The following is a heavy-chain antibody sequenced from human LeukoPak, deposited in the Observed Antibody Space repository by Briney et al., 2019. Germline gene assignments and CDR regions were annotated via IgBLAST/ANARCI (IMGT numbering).Heavy chain of an antibody. CDR2: ISGSGGST. CDR3: AKHDSSGWYGIDY. CDR1: GFTFSSYA. Sequence: GGSLRLSCAASGFTFSSYAMSWVRQAPGKGLEWVSGISGSGGSTYYADSVKGRFTISRDNSKNTLYLQMSSLRAEDTAVFYCAKHDSSGWYGIDYWGQGTLVTVSS. V-gene: IGHV3-23*01. J-gene: IGHJ4*02. D-gene: IGHD6-19*01.